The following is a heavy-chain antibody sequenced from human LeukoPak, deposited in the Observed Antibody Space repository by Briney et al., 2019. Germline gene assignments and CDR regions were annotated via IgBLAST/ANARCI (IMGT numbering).Heavy chain of an antibody. CDR1: GFTFSSYA. CDR3: ARHDRRSRIAAAGTMEVDY. V-gene: IGHV3-23*01. J-gene: IGHJ4*02. CDR2: ISGTDTST. D-gene: IGHD6-13*01. Sequence: GGSLSLSCAASGFTFSSYAMSWVRQAPGKGLEWVSVISGTDTSTYYADSVKGRFTISRDNSKNSLYLQMTSPRAEDTAVYYCARHDRRSRIAAAGTMEVDYWGQGTLVTVSS.